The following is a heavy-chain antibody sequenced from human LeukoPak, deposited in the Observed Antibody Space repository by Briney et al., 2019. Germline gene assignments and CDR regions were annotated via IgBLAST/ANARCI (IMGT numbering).Heavy chain of an antibody. CDR3: ARDNLWFGELLSVDY. D-gene: IGHD3-10*01. CDR2: IKQDGSEK. V-gene: IGHV3-7*01. CDR1: GFDFSKYT. Sequence: PGGSLRLSCAASGFDFSKYTMSWVRQAPGKGLEWVANIKQDGSEKYYVDSVKGRFTISRDNAKNSLYLQMNSLRAEDTAVYYCARDNLWFGELLSVDYWGQGTLVTVSS. J-gene: IGHJ4*02.